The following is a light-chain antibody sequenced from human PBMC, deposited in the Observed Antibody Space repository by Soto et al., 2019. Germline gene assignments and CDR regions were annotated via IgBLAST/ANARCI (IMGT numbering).Light chain of an antibody. CDR1: SSDVGRYNL. CDR3: CSYAGSSTPFV. CDR2: EVS. J-gene: IGLJ1*01. V-gene: IGLV2-23*02. Sequence: QSALTQPASVSGSPGQSITISCTGTSSDVGRYNLVSWYQQHPGKAPKLMIYEVSKRPSGVSNRFSGSKSGNTASLTISGRQAEDEADYYCCSYAGSSTPFVFGTGTKGTVL.